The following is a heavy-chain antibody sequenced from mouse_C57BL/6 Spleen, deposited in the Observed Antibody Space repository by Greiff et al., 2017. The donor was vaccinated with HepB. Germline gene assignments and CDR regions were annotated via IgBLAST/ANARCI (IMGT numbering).Heavy chain of an antibody. Sequence: QVQLQQPGAGLVLPGASVKLCCRTSGYTFTTYWMHWVKQRPGQGLEWIGEIDPSDSYTNYNQKFKVKSTLTVDKSSSTAYMQLSSLTSEDSGVDYCGSIHACSYGRWGQRTPLTDSP. V-gene: IGHV1-69*01. CDR1: GYTFTTYW. CDR3: GSIHACSYGR. D-gene: IGHD1-2*01. CDR2: IDPSDSYT. J-gene: IGHJ2*01.